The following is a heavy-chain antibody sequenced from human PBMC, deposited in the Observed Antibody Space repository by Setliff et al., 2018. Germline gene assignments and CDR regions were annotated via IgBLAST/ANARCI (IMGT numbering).Heavy chain of an antibody. CDR1: GYTFSSYA. Sequence: GASVKVSCKASGYTFSSYAMNWVRQAPGQGLEWMGWISPYSGKTDYAQKFQGRVIMTIDSATTTAYMELKTLRSDDTAVYYCARGRGPDIVVTIPGDYWGQGTQVTVSS. CDR2: ISPYSGKT. V-gene: IGHV1-18*01. D-gene: IGHD2-15*01. J-gene: IGHJ4*02. CDR3: ARGRGPDIVVTIPGDY.